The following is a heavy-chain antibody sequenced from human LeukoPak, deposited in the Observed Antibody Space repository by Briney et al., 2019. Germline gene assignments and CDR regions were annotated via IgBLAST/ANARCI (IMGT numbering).Heavy chain of an antibody. CDR2: INPNSGGT. V-gene: IGHV1-2*02. D-gene: IGHD3-22*01. Sequence: ASVKVSCKASGYTLTGYYMHWVRQAPGQGLEWMGWINPNSGGTNYAQKFQGRVTMTRDTSISTAYMELSRLRSDDTAVYYCARVSRWGVFITMIVGRGDYFDYWGQGTLVTVSS. CDR1: GYTLTGYY. J-gene: IGHJ4*02. CDR3: ARVSRWGVFITMIVGRGDYFDY.